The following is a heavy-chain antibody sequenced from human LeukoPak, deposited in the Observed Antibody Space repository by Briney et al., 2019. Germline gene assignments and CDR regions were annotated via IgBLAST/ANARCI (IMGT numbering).Heavy chain of an antibody. CDR3: ARDKWGSGDYHRVNDY. CDR1: GFTFSDYY. V-gene: IGHV3-11*05. J-gene: IGHJ4*02. D-gene: IGHD7-27*01. Sequence: PGRSVRLSCAASGFTFSDYYMSWIRQAPGKGLEWVSYINCGSYTKYADSVKGRFTISRDNAKNSLYLQMNGLRAEDTAVYYCARDKWGSGDYHRVNDYWGEGTLVT. CDR2: INCGSYT.